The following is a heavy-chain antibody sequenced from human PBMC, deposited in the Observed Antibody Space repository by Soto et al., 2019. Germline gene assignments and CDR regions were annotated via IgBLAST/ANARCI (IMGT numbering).Heavy chain of an antibody. CDR2: VSSTGST. CDR1: GASITQYY. CDR3: ASSNIAAAGFYYYGMDV. D-gene: IGHD6-13*01. J-gene: IGHJ6*02. V-gene: IGHV4-59*01. Sequence: SETLSLTCTVSGASITQYYWNWIRQSPGKGLEWIVSVSSTGSTVFNPSLTCRVTVSLDTSKNQFSLTLNSVTAAYTAVYYCASSNIAAAGFYYYGMDVWGRGTTVS.